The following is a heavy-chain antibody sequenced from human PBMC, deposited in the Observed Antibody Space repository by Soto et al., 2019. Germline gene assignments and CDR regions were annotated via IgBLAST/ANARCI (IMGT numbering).Heavy chain of an antibody. CDR1: GGTLSNYA. Sequence: QVQLVQSGAEVKKPGSSVKVSCKASGGTLSNYAIAWVRLAPGQGLEWVGGVIPIFSIMKYAQKFQDRVTVTADDSANTAYMELISLTSEDTAVYYCTRGRTIFGVVNFDYWGQGTLVTVSS. CDR3: TRGRTIFGVVNFDY. J-gene: IGHJ4*02. CDR2: VIPIFSIM. D-gene: IGHD3-3*01. V-gene: IGHV1-69*01.